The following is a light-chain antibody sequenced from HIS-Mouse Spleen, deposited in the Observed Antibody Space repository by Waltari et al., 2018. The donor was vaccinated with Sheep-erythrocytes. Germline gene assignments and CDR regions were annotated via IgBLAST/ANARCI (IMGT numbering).Light chain of an antibody. J-gene: IGKJ4*01. V-gene: IGKV4-1*01. CDR2: WAS. CDR1: QSVLYSSNNKNY. CDR3: QQYYSTLT. Sequence: DIVMTQSPDSLAVSLGERATINCKSSQSVLYSSNNKNYLAWYQQKPGQPPKLLIYWASTREAGVPDRFSGSGSGTDFTLTISSLQAEDVAVYYYQQYYSTLTFGGGTK.